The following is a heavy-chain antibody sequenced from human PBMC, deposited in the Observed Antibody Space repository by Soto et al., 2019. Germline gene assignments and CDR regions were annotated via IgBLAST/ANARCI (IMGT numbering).Heavy chain of an antibody. CDR3: ARQLNTGTTTYYGMEV. J-gene: IGHJ6*02. V-gene: IGHV5-51*01. CDR2: IYPGDSAT. D-gene: IGHD1-7*01. Sequence: PGESLKISCKGSGYSFTSYWIGWVRQMPGKLLQWMGIIYPGDSATRYSPSFQGQVTMAADNSISTVYLQWSSLKASDTAMYYCARQLNTGTTTYYGMEVCGQRTKVTVSS. CDR1: GYSFTSYW.